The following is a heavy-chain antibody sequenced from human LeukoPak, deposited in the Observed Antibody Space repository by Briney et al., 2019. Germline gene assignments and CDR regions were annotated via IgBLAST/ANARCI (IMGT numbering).Heavy chain of an antibody. CDR1: GFIFSSYG. CDR2: ISYDGSNK. V-gene: IGHV3-30*18. J-gene: IGHJ4*02. Sequence: ARSLRLSCAASGFIFSSYGMHWVRQAPGKGLEWVAVISYDGSNKYYADSVKGRFTISRDNSKNTLYLQMNGLRVEDTAVYYCAKVDSSDYGDLRIPADYWGQGTLVIVSS. D-gene: IGHD4-17*01. CDR3: AKVDSSDYGDLRIPADY.